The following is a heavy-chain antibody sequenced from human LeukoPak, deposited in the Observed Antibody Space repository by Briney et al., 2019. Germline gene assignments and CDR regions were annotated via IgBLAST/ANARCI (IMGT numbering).Heavy chain of an antibody. J-gene: IGHJ4*02. CDR1: GGSFSGYY. CDR3: ASLGVPLRDQLPTALVGPLDY. D-gene: IGHD2-2*01. V-gene: IGHV4-34*01. Sequence: SETLSLTCAVYGGSFSGYYWSWIRQPPGKGLEWIGEVNHSGSTNYNPSLKSRVTISVDTSKNQFSLKLSSVTAADTAVYYCASLGVPLRDQLPTALVGPLDYWGQGTLVTVSS. CDR2: VNHSGST.